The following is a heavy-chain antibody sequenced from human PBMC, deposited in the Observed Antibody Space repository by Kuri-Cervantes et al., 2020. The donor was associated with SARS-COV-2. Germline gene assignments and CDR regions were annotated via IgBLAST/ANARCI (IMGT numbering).Heavy chain of an antibody. CDR3: ARVRIQVGKTGTSNLNRFDP. V-gene: IGHV1-3*01. Sequence: ASVKVSCKASGYTFTSYAMHWVRQAPGQRLEWMGWINAGNGNTKYSQKFQGRVTITRDTSASTAYMELSSLRSEDTAVYYCARVRIQVGKTGTSNLNRFDPWGQGTRVTVSS. CDR2: INAGNGNT. D-gene: IGHD1-7*01. CDR1: GYTFTSYA. J-gene: IGHJ5*02.